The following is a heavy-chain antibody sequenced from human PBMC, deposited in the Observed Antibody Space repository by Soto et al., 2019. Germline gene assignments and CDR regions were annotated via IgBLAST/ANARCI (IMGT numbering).Heavy chain of an antibody. Sequence: HVQLVQSGGEVKRPGASVKVSCKTSGYTFSNYGITWVRQAPGQHLEWLGWISLYSDGANYAQKFQGRVSMTTDTSTTTAYMELRSLRSDDTAVYYCARVVPGAEAWFGPWGQGTLVTVSS. V-gene: IGHV1-18*01. CDR3: ARVVPGAEAWFGP. CDR1: GYTFSNYG. J-gene: IGHJ5*02. D-gene: IGHD2-2*01. CDR2: ISLYSDGA.